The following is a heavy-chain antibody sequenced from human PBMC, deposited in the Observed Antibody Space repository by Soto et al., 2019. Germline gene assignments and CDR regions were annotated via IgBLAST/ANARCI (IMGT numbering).Heavy chain of an antibody. V-gene: IGHV3-9*01. D-gene: IGHD1-26*01. CDR1: GFTFDDYA. Sequence: EVQLVESGGGLVQPGRSLTLSCAPSGFTFDDYAMHWVRQAPGKGLEWVSGISWNSGGIGYADSVKGRFTISRDNAKNFLYLQMNSLRPEDTALYYCAKDIFQRLGGATSFAFWGQGTLVTVSS. J-gene: IGHJ4*02. CDR2: ISWNSGGI. CDR3: AKDIFQRLGGATSFAF.